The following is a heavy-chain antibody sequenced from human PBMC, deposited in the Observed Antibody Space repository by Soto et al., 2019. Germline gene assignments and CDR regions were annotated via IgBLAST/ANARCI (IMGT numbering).Heavy chain of an antibody. CDR2: IDWDDDK. J-gene: IGHJ4*02. D-gene: IGHD5-12*01. Sequence: SGPTLVNPTQTLTLTCTFSGFSLSTSGMCVSWIRQPPGKALEWLALIDWDDDKYYSTSLKTRLTISKDTSKNQVVLTMTNMDPVDTATYFCAHSDGGYEIIYFDFWGQGIPVTVSS. V-gene: IGHV2-70*12. CDR1: GFSLSTSGMC. CDR3: AHSDGGYEIIYFDF.